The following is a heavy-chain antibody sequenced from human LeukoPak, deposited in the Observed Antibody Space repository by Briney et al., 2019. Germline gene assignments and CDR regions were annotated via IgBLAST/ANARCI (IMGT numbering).Heavy chain of an antibody. D-gene: IGHD2-2*01. J-gene: IGHJ4*02. CDR1: GDSISAYE. CDR3: AILVVPAASAVGYYLY. V-gene: IGHV4-59*08. Sequence: SETLSLTCQVSGDSISAYEWSWIRQPPGKGLEWVGSMFYSGGTNYNPSLRSRLTLSVDTSKNQFSLRLRSVTAADTAVYYCAILVVPAASAVGYYLYWGQGILATVSS. CDR2: MFYSGGT.